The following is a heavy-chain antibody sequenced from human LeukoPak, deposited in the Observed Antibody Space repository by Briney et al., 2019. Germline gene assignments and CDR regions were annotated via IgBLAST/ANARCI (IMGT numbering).Heavy chain of an antibody. Sequence: ASVKVSCKASGYTFTSYDINWVRQATGQGLEWMGWMNPNSGNTGYAQKFQGRVTITRNTSISTAYMELSSLRSEDTAVYYCAGGLPFSSVDTGWFDPWGQGSLVTVSS. CDR3: AGGLPFSSVDTGWFDP. CDR2: MNPNSGNT. D-gene: IGHD5-18*01. J-gene: IGHJ5*02. V-gene: IGHV1-8*03. CDR1: GYTFTSYD.